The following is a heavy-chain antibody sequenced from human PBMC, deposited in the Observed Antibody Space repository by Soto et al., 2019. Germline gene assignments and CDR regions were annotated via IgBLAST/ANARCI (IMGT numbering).Heavy chain of an antibody. CDR1: GYTFTSYD. D-gene: IGHD3-3*01. CDR3: ARKAYYDFWSGYYADYYYYYYMDV. V-gene: IGHV1-8*01. Sequence: GASVKVSCKASGYTFTSYDINWVRQATGQGLEWMGWMNPNRGNTGYAQKFQGRVTMTRNTSISTAYMELSSLRSEDTAVYYCARKAYYDFWSGYYADYYYYYYMDVWGKGTTVTVSS. CDR2: MNPNRGNT. J-gene: IGHJ6*03.